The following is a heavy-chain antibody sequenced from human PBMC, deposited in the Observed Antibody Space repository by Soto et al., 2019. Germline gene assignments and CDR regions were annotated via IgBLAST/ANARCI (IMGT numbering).Heavy chain of an antibody. V-gene: IGHV3-48*03. CDR2: ISSSGSTI. CDR3: ARYSGSYENYFDY. CDR1: GFTFSSYE. D-gene: IGHD1-26*01. Sequence: GGSPRLSCAASGFTFSSYEMNWVRQAPGKGLEWVSYISSSGSTIYYADSVKGRFTISRDNAKNSLYLQMNSLRAEDTAVYYCARYSGSYENYFDYWGQGTLVTVSS. J-gene: IGHJ4*02.